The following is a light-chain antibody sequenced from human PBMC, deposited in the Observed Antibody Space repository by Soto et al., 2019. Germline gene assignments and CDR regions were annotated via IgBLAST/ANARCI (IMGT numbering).Light chain of an antibody. CDR2: AAS. CDR1: QGISSY. CDR3: QQYYSYPLIT. J-gene: IGKJ5*01. Sequence: AILMTQSLSSLSASTGDRVTITCRASQGISSYLAWYQQKPGKAPKLLIYAASTLQSGVPSRFSGSGSGTDFTLTISCLQSEDFATYYCQQYYSYPLITFGQGTRLENK. V-gene: IGKV1-8*01.